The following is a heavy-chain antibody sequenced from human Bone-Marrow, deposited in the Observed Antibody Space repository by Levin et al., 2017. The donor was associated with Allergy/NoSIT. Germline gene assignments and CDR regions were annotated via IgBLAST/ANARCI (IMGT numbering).Heavy chain of an antibody. CDR2: ISGSRYYI. Sequence: PGGSLRLSCAASGFSFSNNSMNWVRQAPGKGLEWVSSISGSRYYIFYADSVKGRFTISRDNDKNSVHLQMNSLRAEDTAVYFCARGGSGSWYFVDWGQGTLVTVSS. V-gene: IGHV3-21*01. CDR1: GFSFSNNS. CDR3: ARGGSGSWYFVD. J-gene: IGHJ4*02. D-gene: IGHD6-13*01.